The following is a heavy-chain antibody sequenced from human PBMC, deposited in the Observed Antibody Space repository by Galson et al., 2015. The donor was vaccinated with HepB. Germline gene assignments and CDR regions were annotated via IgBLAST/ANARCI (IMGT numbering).Heavy chain of an antibody. CDR2: IYSGGST. CDR1: GFTVSSNY. V-gene: IGHV3-53*01. CDR3: ARYGGNRSWYFDL. J-gene: IGHJ2*01. D-gene: IGHD4-23*01. Sequence: SLRLSCAASGFTVSSNYMSWVRQAPGKGLEWVSVIYSGGSTYYADSVKGRFTISRDNSKNTLYLQMNSLRAEDTAVYYCARYGGNRSWYFDLWGRGTLVTVSS.